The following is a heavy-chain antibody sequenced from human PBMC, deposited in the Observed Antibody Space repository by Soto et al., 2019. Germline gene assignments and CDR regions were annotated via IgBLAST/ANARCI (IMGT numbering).Heavy chain of an antibody. J-gene: IGHJ6*02. CDR1: GGTFSNCG. V-gene: IGHV1-69*06. Sequence: QVQLVQSGAEVKEPGSSVKVSCKASGGTFSNCGFSWVQQAPGQGLEWMGGIIPIFGTTVYAQRFQGRVTMTADTTTSTAYMELSSLRSEDTAVYYCATNSLGSGSQGDVWGQGTTVTVSS. CDR2: IIPIFGTT. D-gene: IGHD3-3*01. CDR3: ATNSLGSGSQGDV.